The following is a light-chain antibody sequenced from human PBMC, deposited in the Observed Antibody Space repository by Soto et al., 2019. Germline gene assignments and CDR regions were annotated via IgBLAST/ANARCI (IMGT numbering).Light chain of an antibody. CDR2: WAS. CDR3: QQYNNWPS. V-gene: IGKV4-1*01. J-gene: IGKJ5*01. CDR1: QSVLYSSNNKNY. Sequence: DIVMTQSPDSLAVSLGERATINCKSSQSVLYSSNNKNYLAWYQQKPGQPPKLLIYWASTRESGVPDRFSGSGSETEFTLTIRSLQSEDFAVYFCQQYNNWPSFGQGTRLEIK.